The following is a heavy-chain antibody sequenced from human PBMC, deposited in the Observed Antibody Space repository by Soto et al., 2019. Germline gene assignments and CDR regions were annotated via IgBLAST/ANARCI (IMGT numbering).Heavy chain of an antibody. J-gene: IGHJ4*02. CDR3: ARGRKQWPAGLGRVYFDY. Sequence: PGGSLRLSCAASVFTFSTYWMHLIRQPPGKGLEWIGEINHSGSTNYNPSLKSRVTISVHTSKNQFSLKLSSVTAADTAVYYCARGRKQWPAGLGRVYFDYWGQGTLVTVSS. CDR2: INHSGST. V-gene: IGHV4-34*01. D-gene: IGHD6-19*01. CDR1: VFTFSTYW.